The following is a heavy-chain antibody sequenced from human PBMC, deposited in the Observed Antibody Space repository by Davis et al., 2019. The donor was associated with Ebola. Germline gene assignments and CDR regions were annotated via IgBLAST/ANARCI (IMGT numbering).Heavy chain of an antibody. V-gene: IGHV4-34*01. CDR2: INHSGST. Sequence: MPSETLSLTFAVYGGSFSGYYWSWIRQPPGKGLEWIGEINHSGSTNYNPSLKSRVTISVDTSKNQFSLKLSSVTAADTAVYYCARDAISSGYASWGQGTLVTVSS. J-gene: IGHJ5*02. CDR1: GGSFSGYY. D-gene: IGHD5-12*01. CDR3: ARDAISSGYAS.